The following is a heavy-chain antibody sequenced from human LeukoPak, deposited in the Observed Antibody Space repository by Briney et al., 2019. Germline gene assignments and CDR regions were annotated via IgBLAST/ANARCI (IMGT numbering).Heavy chain of an antibody. Sequence: ASVKVSCKASGYTFTSYGISWVRQAPGQGLEWMGWISAYNGNTNYAQKFPGRVTMTTDTSTSTAYMELRSLRSDDTAVYYCARVGMRRITIFGVVTWGYNWFDPWGQGTLVTVSS. CDR2: ISAYNGNT. V-gene: IGHV1-18*01. D-gene: IGHD3-3*01. J-gene: IGHJ5*02. CDR3: ARVGMRRITIFGVVTWGYNWFDP. CDR1: GYTFTSYG.